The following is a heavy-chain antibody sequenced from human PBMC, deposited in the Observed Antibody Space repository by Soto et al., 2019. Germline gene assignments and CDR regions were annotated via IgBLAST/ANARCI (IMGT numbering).Heavy chain of an antibody. V-gene: IGHV1-69*01. Sequence: QVQLVQSGAEVKKPGSSVKVSCKASGGTFSSYAISWVRQAPGQGLEWMGGIIPIFGTANYAQKFQGRVTITADEATSTAYMELSSLRSEDTAVSYGAGGEYCSSTSCYSGYYYRMDVWGQGTTVTVSS. CDR1: GGTFSSYA. D-gene: IGHD2-2*01. J-gene: IGHJ6*02. CDR3: AGGEYCSSTSCYSGYYYRMDV. CDR2: IIPIFGTA.